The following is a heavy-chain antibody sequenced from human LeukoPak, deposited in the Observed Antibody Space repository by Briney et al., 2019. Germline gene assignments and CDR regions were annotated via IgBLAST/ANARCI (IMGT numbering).Heavy chain of an antibody. CDR1: GFALSSYA. J-gene: IGHJ4*02. V-gene: IGHV3-23*01. Sequence: PGGSLRLSCAASGFALSSYAMSWVRQAPGKGLEWVSATSSSDAGTYHAESVRGRFTISRDNSKNTLYLQMNSLRADDAAVYYCARAPVTSCRGAFCYPFDIWGKGTLVTVSS. CDR3: ARAPVTSCRGAFCYPFDI. CDR2: TSSSDAGT. D-gene: IGHD2-15*01.